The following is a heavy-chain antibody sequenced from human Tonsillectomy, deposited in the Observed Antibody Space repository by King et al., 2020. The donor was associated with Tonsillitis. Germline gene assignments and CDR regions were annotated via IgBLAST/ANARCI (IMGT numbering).Heavy chain of an antibody. J-gene: IGHJ3*02. CDR2: INSDGSGT. CDR1: GFTFSKYW. V-gene: IGHV3-74*01. Sequence: VQLVESGGGLIQPGGSLRLSCAASGFTFSKYWMHWVRQAPGKGLVWVSRINSDGSGTSYADSVKGRFTISRDNAKNTLYLQMNRLRAEDTAVYYCARVPSDIVVVVAAHYAFDMWGQGTVVTVSS. CDR3: ARVPSDIVVVVAAHYAFDM. D-gene: IGHD2-15*01.